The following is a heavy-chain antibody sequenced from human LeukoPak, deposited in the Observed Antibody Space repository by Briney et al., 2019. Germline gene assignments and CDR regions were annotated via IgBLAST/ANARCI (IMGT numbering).Heavy chain of an antibody. CDR3: ARARWDGGNWRAFDS. J-gene: IGHJ4*02. Sequence: SQTLSLTCAVSGGSISSGGYSWSWIRQPPGKGLVWFGYIYHSGSTYYNPSLKSRVTISVDRSKNQFSLKLSSVTAADTAVYYCARARWDGGNWRAFDSWGQGTLVTVSS. V-gene: IGHV4-30-2*01. D-gene: IGHD4-23*01. CDR1: GGSISSGGYS. CDR2: IYHSGST.